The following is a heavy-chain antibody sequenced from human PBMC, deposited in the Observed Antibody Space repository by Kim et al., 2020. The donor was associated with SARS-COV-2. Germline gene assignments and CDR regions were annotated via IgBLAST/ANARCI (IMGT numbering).Heavy chain of an antibody. CDR3: ARYRPVWLEGAYGMDV. V-gene: IGHV1-46*01. CDR2: INSSGGST. CDR1: GYIFTSYY. D-gene: IGHD5-12*01. J-gene: IGHJ6*02. Sequence: ASVKVSRKASGYIFTSYYMHWVRQAPGQGLEWMGIINSSGGSTTYSQKFQGRVTMTRDTSTSTVYMELSSLRSEDTAVYYCARYRPVWLEGAYGMDVWGQGTTVTVSS.